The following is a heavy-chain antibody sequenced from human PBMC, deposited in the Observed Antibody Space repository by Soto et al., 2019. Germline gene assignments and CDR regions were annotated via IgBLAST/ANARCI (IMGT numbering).Heavy chain of an antibody. Sequence: LSLTCTVSGGSISDYYWSWFRQAPGKGLEWVGFIRSKAYGGTTEYAASVKGSFTISRDDSKSIAYLQMNSLKTEDTAVYYCTDSGYDPAYYYGMDVWGQGTTVTVSS. V-gene: IGHV3-49*03. CDR3: TDSGYDPAYYYGMDV. CDR2: IRSKAYGGTT. CDR1: GGSISDYY. D-gene: IGHD5-12*01. J-gene: IGHJ6*02.